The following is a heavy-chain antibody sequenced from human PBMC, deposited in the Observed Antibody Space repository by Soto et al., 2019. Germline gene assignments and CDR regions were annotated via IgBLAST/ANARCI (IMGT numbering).Heavy chain of an antibody. CDR2: IKQDGSEK. J-gene: IGHJ4*02. V-gene: IGHV3-7*01. Sequence: GGSLRLSCAASGFTLSDYWMHWVRQAPGKGLEWVANIKQDGSEKYYVGSVKGRFTISRDNAKNSLYLQMNSLRAEDTAVYYCAREIAGYGSYWGQGTLVTVS. D-gene: IGHD5-12*01. CDR3: AREIAGYGSY. CDR1: GFTLSDYW.